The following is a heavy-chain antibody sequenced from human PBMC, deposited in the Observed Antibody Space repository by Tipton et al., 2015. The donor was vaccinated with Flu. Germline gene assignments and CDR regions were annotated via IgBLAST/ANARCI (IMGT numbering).Heavy chain of an antibody. Sequence: QLVQSGAEVKRPGASVSVSCKASGYIFNTYYIHWVRHAPGQGLEWMGIIDPSGDTTTYAQKFQGRVTMTRDTSTNTVNMEVTGLTSEDTAVYYCAYLPTLMTQAHDGLDIWGQETMVTVS. CDR1: GYIFNTYY. V-gene: IGHV1-46*02. D-gene: IGHD3-16*01. J-gene: IGHJ3*02. CDR2: IDPSGDTT. CDR3: AYLPTLMTQAHDGLDI.